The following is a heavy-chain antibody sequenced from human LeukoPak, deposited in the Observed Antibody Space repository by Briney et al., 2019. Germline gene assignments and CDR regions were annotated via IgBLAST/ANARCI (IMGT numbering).Heavy chain of an antibody. J-gene: IGHJ4*02. D-gene: IGHD4-17*01. V-gene: IGHV1-69*05. Sequence: SVKVSCKASGGTFSSYAISWVRQAPGQGLEWMGGIIPIFGTANYAQKFQGGVTITTDESTSTAYMELSSLRSEDTAVYYCARDLWASPDYGDYSDYWGQGTLVTVSS. CDR2: IIPIFGTA. CDR3: ARDLWASPDYGDYSDY. CDR1: GGTFSSYA.